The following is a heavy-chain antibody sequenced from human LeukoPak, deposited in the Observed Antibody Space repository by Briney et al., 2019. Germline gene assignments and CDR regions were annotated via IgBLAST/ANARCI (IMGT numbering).Heavy chain of an antibody. J-gene: IGHJ6*02. CDR2: INGSGGRT. D-gene: IGHD2-15*01. Sequence: GGSLRLSCAASGFTFSSYAMSWVRQAPGKGLEWVSTINGSGGRTYYADSVKGRSTISRDNSKNTLHLHVNSLRAEDTAVYYCAKFSSDGTPYYYYGMDVWGQGTTVTVSS. V-gene: IGHV3-23*01. CDR3: AKFSSDGTPYYYYGMDV. CDR1: GFTFSSYA.